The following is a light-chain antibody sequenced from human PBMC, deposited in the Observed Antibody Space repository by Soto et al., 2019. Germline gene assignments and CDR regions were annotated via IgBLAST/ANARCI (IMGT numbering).Light chain of an antibody. CDR1: SGHITYV. J-gene: IGLJ2*01. CDR2: LDGSRSY. Sequence: QSVLTQSSSASASLGSSVKITCTLSSGHITYVIAWHQQQQLKAPRFLMKLDGSRSYNTGSGVHDRFSGSSSGADRYVTIANLQSEDAADYYRYTCGNNGGVFGGGTKLTVL. CDR3: YTCGNNGGV. V-gene: IGLV4-60*03.